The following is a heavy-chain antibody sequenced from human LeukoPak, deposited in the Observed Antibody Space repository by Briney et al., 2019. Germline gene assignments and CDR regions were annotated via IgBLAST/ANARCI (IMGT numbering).Heavy chain of an antibody. CDR2: IYTSGST. J-gene: IGHJ5*02. CDR1: GGSISSDNYY. D-gene: IGHD2-2*01. CDR3: AGGGRYCSSTSCYAVRSNNWFDP. Sequence: SETLSLTCTVSGGSISSDNYYWSWIRQPAGKGLEWIGRIYTSGSTKYNPSLKSRVTISVDTSKNQFSLKLSSVTAADTAVYYCAGGGRYCSSTSCYAVRSNNWFDPWGQGTLVTVSS. V-gene: IGHV4-61*02.